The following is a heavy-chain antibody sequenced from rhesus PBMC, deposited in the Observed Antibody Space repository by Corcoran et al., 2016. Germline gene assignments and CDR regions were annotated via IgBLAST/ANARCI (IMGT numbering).Heavy chain of an antibody. Sequence: EVQLVESGGGLVQPGGSLRLSCAASGFTFSDYYMSWVRQAPGKGPAWVGFIRKKANGGTAEYAASGKGRFTISRDDSKSIASLQMNSLKTEDTAVYYCARDLAAAVGYFDYWGQGVLVTVSS. CDR1: GFTFSDYY. CDR3: ARDLAAAVGYFDY. V-gene: IGHV3S22*01. J-gene: IGHJ4*01. CDR2: IRKKANGGTA. D-gene: IGHD6-31*01.